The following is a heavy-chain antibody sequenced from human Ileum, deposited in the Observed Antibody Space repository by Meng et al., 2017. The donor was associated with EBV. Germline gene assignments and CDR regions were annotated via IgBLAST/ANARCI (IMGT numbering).Heavy chain of an antibody. D-gene: IGHD3-16*01. CDR3: TTWGGN. Sequence: VSLGGVGGGFVETLGSLCLYVAASGFTFSKVWMNWVRQTPGKGLEWVGRIRSNSAGGKTDYAAHVSGRFTISRDDSEDSLYLQMNSLRTEDTAVYYCTTWGGNWGQGTLVTVSS. V-gene: IGHV3-15*01. CDR2: IRSNSAGGKT. CDR1: GFTFSKVW. J-gene: IGHJ1*01.